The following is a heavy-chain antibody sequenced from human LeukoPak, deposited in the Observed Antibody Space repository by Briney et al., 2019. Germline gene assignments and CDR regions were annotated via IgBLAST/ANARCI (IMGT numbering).Heavy chain of an antibody. Sequence: SETLSLTCTVSGGSISSSSYYWGWIRQPPGKGLEWIGSIYYSGSTYYNPSLKSRVTISVDTSKNQFSLKLSSVTAADTAVYYCARQVVVRGGLFDYWGQGTLVTVSS. CDR3: ARQVVVRGGLFDY. D-gene: IGHD3-10*01. CDR1: GGSISSSSYY. CDR2: IYYSGST. J-gene: IGHJ4*02. V-gene: IGHV4-39*01.